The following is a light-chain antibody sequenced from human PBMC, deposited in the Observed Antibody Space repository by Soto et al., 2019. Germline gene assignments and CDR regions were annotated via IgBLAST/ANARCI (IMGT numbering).Light chain of an antibody. CDR2: WAS. CDR1: QSVLYSSDNKNY. CDR3: QQYDETPQT. V-gene: IGKV4-1*01. Sequence: DIVMTQSPDSLAVSPGERATINCKSSQSVLYSSDNKNYLAWYQQKPGQPPKLLIYWASNRESGVPGRFSGSGSGTDFTFTISSLQAEDVAFYYCQQYDETPQTFGQGTKVEIK. J-gene: IGKJ1*01.